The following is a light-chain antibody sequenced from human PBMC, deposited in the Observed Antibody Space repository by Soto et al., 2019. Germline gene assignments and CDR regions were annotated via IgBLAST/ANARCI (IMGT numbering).Light chain of an antibody. J-gene: IGKJ4*01. CDR3: QQRELT. CDR2: DAS. CDR1: QSVSSY. Sequence: EIVLTQSPATLSLSPGERATLSCRASQSVSSYLAWYQQNPGKAPRLLIYDASNRATSIPARVSGSGSGTDFTLTISSLEPEDFAVYYCQQRELTFGGGTKVEIK. V-gene: IGKV3-11*01.